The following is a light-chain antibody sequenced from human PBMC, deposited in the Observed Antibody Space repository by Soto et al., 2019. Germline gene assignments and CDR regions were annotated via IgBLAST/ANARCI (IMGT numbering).Light chain of an antibody. J-gene: IGKJ1*01. CDR1: QGISRY. Sequence: DIQLTQSPSFLSASVGDRVTITCRASQGISRYLAWYQQKPGKAPKLLIYAASTLQSGVPTRFSGSGSGTKFTLAVSSPQPEDFATYCCQRLSSYPRTFSLGTTVAIK. CDR3: QRLSSYPRT. CDR2: AAS. V-gene: IGKV1-9*01.